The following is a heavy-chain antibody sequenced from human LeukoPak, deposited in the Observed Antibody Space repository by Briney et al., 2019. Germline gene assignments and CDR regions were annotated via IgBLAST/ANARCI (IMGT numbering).Heavy chain of an antibody. CDR2: ISSSSSYI. D-gene: IGHD7-27*01. Sequence: PGGSLRLSCAASGFTFSSYSMNWVRQAPGKGLEWVSSISSSSSYIYYADSVKGRFTISTDNAKNSLYLQMNSLRAEDTAVYYCARGPSGVGQEYYFDYWGQGTLVTVSS. V-gene: IGHV3-21*01. CDR1: GFTFSSYS. CDR3: ARGPSGVGQEYYFDY. J-gene: IGHJ4*02.